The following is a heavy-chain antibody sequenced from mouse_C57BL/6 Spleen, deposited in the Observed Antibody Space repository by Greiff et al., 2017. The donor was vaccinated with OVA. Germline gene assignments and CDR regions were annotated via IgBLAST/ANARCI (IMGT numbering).Heavy chain of an antibody. J-gene: IGHJ2*01. Sequence: EVKLVESGGGLVKPGGSLKLSCAASGFTFSDYGMHWVRQAPEKGLEWVAYISSGSSTIYYADTVKGRFTISRDNAKNTLFLQMTSLRSEDTAMYYCARGGIYTPYFDYWGQGTTLTVSS. V-gene: IGHV5-17*01. D-gene: IGHD2-12*01. CDR3: ARGGIYTPYFDY. CDR2: ISSGSSTI. CDR1: GFTFSDYG.